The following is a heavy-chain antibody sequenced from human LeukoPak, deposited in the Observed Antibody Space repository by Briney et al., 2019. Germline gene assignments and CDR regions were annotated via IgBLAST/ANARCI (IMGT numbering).Heavy chain of an antibody. Sequence: GRSLRLSCVASGLAFSDYGMHWVRQAPGKGLEWVAVIWFDGSIKYYANSVRDRFTISRDNTKNTLYLQMNNLRAEDTAVYYCASAAGPFDNWGQGTLVTVSS. CDR3: ASAAGPFDN. CDR1: GLAFSDYG. D-gene: IGHD6-13*01. V-gene: IGHV3-33*01. CDR2: IWFDGSIK. J-gene: IGHJ4*02.